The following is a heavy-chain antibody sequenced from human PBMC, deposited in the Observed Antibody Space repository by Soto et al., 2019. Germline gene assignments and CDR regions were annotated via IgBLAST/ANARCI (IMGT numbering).Heavy chain of an antibody. CDR3: ARHVSVVGRRGYFDY. CDR1: GASMSTSTYY. V-gene: IGHV4-31*01. Sequence: TLSLTCTVSGASMSTSTYYWSWIRQHPGKGLEWIGYIYYSGSTFYNPSLMSQVTISVDTSKHQFSLKMTSVTAADTAVYYCARHVSVVGRRGYFDYWGLGTLVTVSS. D-gene: IGHD1-26*01. CDR2: IYYSGST. J-gene: IGHJ4*02.